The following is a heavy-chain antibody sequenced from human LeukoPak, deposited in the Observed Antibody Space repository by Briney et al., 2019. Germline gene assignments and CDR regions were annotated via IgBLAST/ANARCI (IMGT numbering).Heavy chain of an antibody. CDR3: ARVQSEYYYDSSGYYY. Sequence: ASVKVSCKASGGTFSNYAISWVRQAPGQGLEWMGRINPNSGGTNYAQKFQGRVTMTRDTSISTAYMKLSRLRSDDTAVYYCARVQSEYYYDSSGYYYWGQGTLVTVSS. CDR2: INPNSGGT. V-gene: IGHV1-2*06. J-gene: IGHJ4*02. CDR1: GGTFSNYA. D-gene: IGHD3-22*01.